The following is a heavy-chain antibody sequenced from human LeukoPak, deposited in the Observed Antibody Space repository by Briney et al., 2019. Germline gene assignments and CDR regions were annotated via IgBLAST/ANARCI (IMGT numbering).Heavy chain of an antibody. CDR1: GFTFSSYA. J-gene: IGHJ4*02. CDR3: AKDRATQYSLDY. Sequence: GGSLRLSCAASGFTFSSYAMHWVRQAPGKGLEWVAFISYDGVVKYYADSVKGRFAISRDNSKNTLSLQMNSLRAEDTAVYYCAKDRATQYSLDYWGQGTLVTVSS. D-gene: IGHD2/OR15-2a*01. CDR2: ISYDGVVK. V-gene: IGHV3-30*09.